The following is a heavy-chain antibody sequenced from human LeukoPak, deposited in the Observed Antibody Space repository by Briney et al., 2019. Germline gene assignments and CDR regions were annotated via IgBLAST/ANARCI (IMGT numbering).Heavy chain of an antibody. CDR1: GFSVDGNY. D-gene: IGHD3-22*01. CDR2: IFSGDST. J-gene: IGHJ4*02. CDR3: ALTYYFDRRGYSYFDY. Sequence: AGSLRLSCEVSGFSVDGNYMTWVRQVPGRGLEWVALIFSGDSTDYPDSVKGRFTISRDKSKNTLHLQMDGLRPEDTAMYYCALTYYFDRRGYSYFDYWGQGALVTVSS. V-gene: IGHV3-53*01.